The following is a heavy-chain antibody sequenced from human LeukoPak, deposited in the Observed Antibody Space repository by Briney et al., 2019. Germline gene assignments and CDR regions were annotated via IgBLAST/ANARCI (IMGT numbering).Heavy chain of an antibody. CDR1: GFTFSSYT. Sequence: PGGSLRLSCAASGFTFSSYTMNWVRQAPGKGLEWVSSISSTSTYIHDADSVKGRFTIYRGNAKNSLYLQMNSLRAEDTAMYYCARGMRQIDDAFDLWGQGTMVTVSS. CDR2: ISSTSTYI. V-gene: IGHV3-21*06. J-gene: IGHJ3*01. D-gene: IGHD6-25*01. CDR3: ARGMRQIDDAFDL.